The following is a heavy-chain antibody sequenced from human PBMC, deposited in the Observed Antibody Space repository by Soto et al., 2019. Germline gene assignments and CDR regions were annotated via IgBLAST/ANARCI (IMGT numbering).Heavy chain of an antibody. CDR3: ATSVNSAMAFDY. CDR2: IKPNGGIT. J-gene: IGHJ4*02. CDR1: GYTFTHYY. Sequence: QVQLVQSGAEVKKPGASVRVSCKASGYTFTHYYIHWVRQAPGQGLEWMGIIKPNGGITTYAQKFRAGFSMTRDTSPSTVYLELSSLRSEDSAVYYCATSVNSAMAFDYWGQGTLVTVSS. V-gene: IGHV1-46*01. D-gene: IGHD5-18*01.